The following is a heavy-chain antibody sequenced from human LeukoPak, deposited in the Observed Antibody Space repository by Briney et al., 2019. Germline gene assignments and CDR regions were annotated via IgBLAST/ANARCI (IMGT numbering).Heavy chain of an antibody. CDR1: GFTFNSYA. J-gene: IGHJ4*02. CDR2: ISYDGSNK. V-gene: IGHV3-30-3*01. CDR3: ASEGRSV. Sequence: PGRSLRLSCAASGFTFNSYAMHWVRQAPGKGLEWVAVISYDGSNKYYADSVKGRFTISRDNSKNTLYMQMNSLRVEDTAVYYCASEGRSVWGQGTLVTVSS.